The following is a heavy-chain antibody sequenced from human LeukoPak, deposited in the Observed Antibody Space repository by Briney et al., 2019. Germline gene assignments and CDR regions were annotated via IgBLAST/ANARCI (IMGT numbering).Heavy chain of an antibody. CDR2: INHSGST. D-gene: IGHD6-13*01. V-gene: IGHV4-34*01. J-gene: IGHJ4*02. CDR3: ARSTGYSRTYDY. Sequence: PSETLSLTSAVYGGSFSGYYWSWIRQPPGKGLERIGEINHSGSTNYNPSLKSRVTISVDTSKNQFSLKLSSVTAADTAVYYCARSTGYSRTYDYWGQGTLVTVSS. CDR1: GGSFSGYY.